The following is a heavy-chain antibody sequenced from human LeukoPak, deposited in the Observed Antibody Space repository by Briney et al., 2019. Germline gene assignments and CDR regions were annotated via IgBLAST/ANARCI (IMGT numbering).Heavy chain of an antibody. CDR1: GGSISSYY. J-gene: IGHJ4*02. D-gene: IGHD3-16*02. CDR2: IYYSGST. V-gene: IGHV4-59*08. CDR3: AGGDDYVWGSYRPLWDY. Sequence: SETLSLTCTVSGGSISSYYWSWIRQPPGKGLEWIGYIYYSGSTNYNPSLKSRVTISVDTSKNQFSLKLSSVTTADTAVYYCAGGDDYVWGSYRPLWDYWGQGTLVTVTS.